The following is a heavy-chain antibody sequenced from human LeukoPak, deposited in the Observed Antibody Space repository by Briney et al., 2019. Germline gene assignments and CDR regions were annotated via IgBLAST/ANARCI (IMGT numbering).Heavy chain of an antibody. CDR2: ISGDGVST. CDR1: GLPIADFA. J-gene: IGHJ4*02. Sequence: GGSLRLSCVASGLPIADFAMHWVRQAPGKGLEWVSLISGDGVSTFYADSVKGRFSISRDNSKNSMYLEMNSMRTEDAAMYYCAKESGKFDYWGQGTLVAVSS. CDR3: AKESGKFDY. V-gene: IGHV3-43*02.